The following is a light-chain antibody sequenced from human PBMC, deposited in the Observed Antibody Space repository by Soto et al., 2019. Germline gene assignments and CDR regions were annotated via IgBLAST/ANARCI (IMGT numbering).Light chain of an antibody. CDR3: QSYDRSLSGSYV. CDR2: GNS. V-gene: IGLV1-40*01. CDR1: SSNIGAGYD. Sequence: QSVLTQPPSVSGAPGQRVTISCTGSSSNIGAGYDVHWYQQLPGTAPKLLIYGNSNRPSGVPDRFSGSKSGTSASLAITGLQAEDEADYYCQSYDRSLSGSYVFGTGTMFTVL. J-gene: IGLJ1*01.